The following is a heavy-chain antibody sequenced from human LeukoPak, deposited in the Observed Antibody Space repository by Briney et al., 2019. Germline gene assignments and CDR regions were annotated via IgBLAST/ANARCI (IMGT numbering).Heavy chain of an antibody. CDR1: GFTFSSYS. V-gene: IGHV3-21*01. J-gene: IGHJ6*03. CDR2: ITSTSSYM. Sequence: GGSLRLSCAASGFTFSSYSMNWVRQAPGKGLEWVSSITSTSSYMYYADSVKGRFTISRDNAQNSLYLHMSSLRAEDTAVYYCARDPYSGGYGDDYYYYMDVWGKGTTVTISS. CDR3: ARDPYSGGYGDDYYYYMDV. D-gene: IGHD1-26*01.